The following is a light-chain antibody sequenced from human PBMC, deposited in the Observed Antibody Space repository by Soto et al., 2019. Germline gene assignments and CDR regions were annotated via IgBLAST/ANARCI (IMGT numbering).Light chain of an antibody. Sequence: DIQMTQSPSSLSASVGDRVTITCRASQSISSYLNWYQQKPGKAPKLLIYDASSLESGVPSRFSGSGSGTEFTLTISSLQPDDFATYYCQQYSTFGQGTKVDIK. J-gene: IGKJ1*01. CDR1: QSISSY. V-gene: IGKV1-5*01. CDR3: QQYST. CDR2: DAS.